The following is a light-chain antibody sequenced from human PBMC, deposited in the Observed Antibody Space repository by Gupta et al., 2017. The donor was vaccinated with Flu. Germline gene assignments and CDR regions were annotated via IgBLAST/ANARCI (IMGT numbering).Light chain of an antibody. CDR2: AAS. CDR3: QQYYSYLT. J-gene: IGKJ4*01. Sequence: AIRMTQSPSSFSASTGDRVTITCRASQGISSYLAWYQQKPGKAPKLLIYAASTLQSGVPSRFIGSGSGTDFTLTISCLQSEDFATYYCQQYYSYLTFGGGTKVEIK. V-gene: IGKV1-8*01. CDR1: QGISSY.